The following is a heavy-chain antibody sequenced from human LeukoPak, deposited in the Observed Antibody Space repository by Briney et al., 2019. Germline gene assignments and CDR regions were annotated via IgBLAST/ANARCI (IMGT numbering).Heavy chain of an antibody. V-gene: IGHV4-34*01. CDR1: GGSFSGYY. D-gene: IGHD3-22*01. CDR2: INHSGST. CDR3: ARGRRGYYDSSGYYYLDY. Sequence: PSETLYLTCAVYGGSFSGYYWSWIRQPPGKGLEWIGEINHSGSTNYNPSLKSRVTISVDTSKNQFSLKLSSVTAADTAVYYCARGRRGYYDSSGYYYLDYWGQGTLVTVSS. J-gene: IGHJ4*02.